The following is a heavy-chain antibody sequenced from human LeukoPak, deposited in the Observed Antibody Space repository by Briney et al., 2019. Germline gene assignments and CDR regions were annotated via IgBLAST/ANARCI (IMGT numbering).Heavy chain of an antibody. CDR1: GFTFSSYS. Sequence: GGSLRLSCAASGFTFSSYSMNWVRQAPGKGLEWVSHITASGTAMFYADSVKGRFTISRDNAKNSLYLQMNSLRDEDTAVYYCARDYSCSSWLDYWGQGTLVTVSS. CDR3: ARDYSCSSWLDY. V-gene: IGHV3-48*02. J-gene: IGHJ4*02. CDR2: ITASGTAM. D-gene: IGHD6-13*01.